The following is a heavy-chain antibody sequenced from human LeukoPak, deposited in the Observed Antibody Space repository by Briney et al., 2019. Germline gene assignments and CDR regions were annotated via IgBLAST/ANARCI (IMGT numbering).Heavy chain of an antibody. Sequence: PGGSLRLSCAASGFTFSSYSMNWVRQAPGKGLEWVSSISSSSSYIYYADSVKGRFTISRDNAKNSLYLQMNSLRAEDTAVYYCARDRSITMVRGVITNPHDWGQGTLVTVSS. J-gene: IGHJ4*02. V-gene: IGHV3-21*01. CDR3: ARDRSITMVRGVITNPHD. CDR2: ISSSSSYI. CDR1: GFTFSSYS. D-gene: IGHD3-10*01.